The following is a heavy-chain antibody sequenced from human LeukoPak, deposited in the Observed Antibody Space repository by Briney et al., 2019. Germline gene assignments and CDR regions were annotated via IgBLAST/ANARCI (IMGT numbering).Heavy chain of an antibody. CDR2: IKSKTDGGTT. Sequence: GGSLRLSCAASGFTFSNAWMSWVRQAPGKGLEWVGRIKSKTDGGTTDYAAPVKGRFTISRDDSKNTLYLQMNSLKTEDTAVYYCTTAGVLAVALYYYMDVWGKGTTVTISS. V-gene: IGHV3-15*01. CDR3: TTAGVLAVALYYYMDV. D-gene: IGHD6-19*01. J-gene: IGHJ6*03. CDR1: GFTFSNAW.